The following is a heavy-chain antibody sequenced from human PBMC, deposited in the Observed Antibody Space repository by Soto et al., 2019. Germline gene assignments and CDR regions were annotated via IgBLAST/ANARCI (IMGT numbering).Heavy chain of an antibody. Sequence: SETLSLTCIVSGGSISEKYWNWVRQPPGKGLEWIGLIFANGHTDYNPSLKSRVTMSVDASKNQFSLRLTSMTAADTAVYYCVASLAASGLNWLDPWGRGTMVTVSS. CDR1: GGSISEKY. CDR3: VASLAASGLNWLDP. CDR2: IFANGHT. V-gene: IGHV4-4*07. J-gene: IGHJ5*02. D-gene: IGHD6-13*01.